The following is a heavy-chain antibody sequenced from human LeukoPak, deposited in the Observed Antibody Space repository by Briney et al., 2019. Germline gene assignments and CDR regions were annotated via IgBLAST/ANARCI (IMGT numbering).Heavy chain of an antibody. D-gene: IGHD1-26*01. CDR2: ISSSSSTI. J-gene: IGHJ2*01. CDR3: VRDPGSGSYWYFDL. Sequence: GGSLRLSCAASGFTFSSYSMNWVRQAPGKGLEWVSYISSSSSTIYYADSVKGRFTISRDNFKNTLYLQMNSLRAEDTAVYYCVRDPGSGSYWYFDLWGRGTLVTVSS. V-gene: IGHV3-48*01. CDR1: GFTFSSYS.